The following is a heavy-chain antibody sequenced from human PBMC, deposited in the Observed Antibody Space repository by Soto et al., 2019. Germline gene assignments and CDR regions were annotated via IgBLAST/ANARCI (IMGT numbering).Heavy chain of an antibody. J-gene: IGHJ5*02. CDR1: GGSISSGGYS. Sequence: QLQLQESGSGLVKPSQTLSLTCAVSGGSISSGGYSWSWIRQPPGQGLEWIGYIYHSGSTYYNPSLKSRVTISVDRSKNQFSLKLSSVTAADTAVYYCARRLIAAAGWFDPWGQGTLVTVSS. V-gene: IGHV4-30-2*01. CDR3: ARRLIAAAGWFDP. CDR2: IYHSGST. D-gene: IGHD6-13*01.